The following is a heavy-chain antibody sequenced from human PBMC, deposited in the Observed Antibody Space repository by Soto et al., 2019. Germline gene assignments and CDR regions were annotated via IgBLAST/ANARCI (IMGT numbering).Heavy chain of an antibody. Sequence: ASVKVSCKASGGTFSSYAISWVRQAPGQGLEWMGGIIPIFGTANYAQKFQGRVTITADESTSTAYMELSSLRSEDTAVYYRARVLRIYYGSGSPSDYFDYWGQGTLVTVSS. CDR3: ARVLRIYYGSGSPSDYFDY. J-gene: IGHJ4*02. CDR2: IIPIFGTA. V-gene: IGHV1-69*13. D-gene: IGHD3-10*01. CDR1: GGTFSSYA.